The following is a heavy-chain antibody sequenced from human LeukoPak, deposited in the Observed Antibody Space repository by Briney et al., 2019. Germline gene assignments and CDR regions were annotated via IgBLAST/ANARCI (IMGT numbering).Heavy chain of an antibody. CDR1: GGPMSNYY. D-gene: IGHD6-19*01. Sequence: SETLSLTCTVSGGPMSNYYWSWIRQPPGRGLEWIGYIYNSGSTNYNPSLKSRVTISVDMSKSHFSLKLRSMTAADTAAYYCARHVRIAVAGFDFWGQGTPVTVSS. V-gene: IGHV4-59*08. CDR2: IYNSGST. CDR3: ARHVRIAVAGFDF. J-gene: IGHJ4*02.